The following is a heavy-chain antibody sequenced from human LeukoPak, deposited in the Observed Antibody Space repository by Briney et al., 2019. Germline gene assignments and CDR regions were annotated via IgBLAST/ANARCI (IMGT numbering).Heavy chain of an antibody. Sequence: SETLSLTCTVSGYSISSGYYWGWIRQPPGKGLEWIGSIYHSGSTYYNPSLKSRVTISVDTSKNQFSLKLSSVTAADTAVYYCARDGPVDMIVVVNAFDIWGQGTMVTVSS. V-gene: IGHV4-38-2*02. D-gene: IGHD3-22*01. CDR2: IYHSGST. CDR1: GYSISSGYY. J-gene: IGHJ3*02. CDR3: ARDGPVDMIVVVNAFDI.